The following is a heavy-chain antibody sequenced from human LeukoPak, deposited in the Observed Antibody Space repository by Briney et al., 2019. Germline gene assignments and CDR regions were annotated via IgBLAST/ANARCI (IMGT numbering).Heavy chain of an antibody. CDR2: INPNSGGT. CDR3: ARERLTVDAFDI. Sequence: ASVKVSCKASGYTFTGYYMHWVRQAPGQGLEWMGWINPNSGGTNYAQKFQGRVTVTRDTSISTAYMELSRLRSDDTAVYYCARERLTVDAFDIWGQGTMVTVSS. V-gene: IGHV1-2*02. CDR1: GYTFTGYY. J-gene: IGHJ3*02. D-gene: IGHD2-21*02.